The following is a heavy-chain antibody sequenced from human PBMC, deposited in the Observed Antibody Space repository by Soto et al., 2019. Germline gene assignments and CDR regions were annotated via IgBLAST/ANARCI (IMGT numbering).Heavy chain of an antibody. D-gene: IGHD2-2*01. J-gene: IGHJ4*02. CDR2: INAGNGNT. V-gene: IGHV1-3*01. Sequence: ASVKVSCKASGYTFTSYAMHWVRQAPGQRLEWMGWINAGNGNTKYSQNFQSRVTITRDTSASTAYMELSSLRSEDTAVYYCARAQNVVVPAAPFSPFYYWGQGTLVTVSS. CDR3: ARAQNVVVPAAPFSPFYY. CDR1: GYTFTSYA.